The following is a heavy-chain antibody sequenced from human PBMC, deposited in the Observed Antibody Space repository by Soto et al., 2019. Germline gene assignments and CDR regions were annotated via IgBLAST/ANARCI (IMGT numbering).Heavy chain of an antibody. CDR3: AHPRGYSVFDAYDI. J-gene: IGHJ3*02. CDR1: GFTFSSYA. CDR2: VTADAYST. Sequence: ETLSLTCTVSGFTFSSYAMSWVRQAPGKELEWVSAVTADAYSTYYADSVRGRFTISRDNSINTLFMQMNSLRTEDTAVYYCAHPRGYSVFDAYDIWGQGAMVTVSS. V-gene: IGHV3-23*01. D-gene: IGHD1-1*01.